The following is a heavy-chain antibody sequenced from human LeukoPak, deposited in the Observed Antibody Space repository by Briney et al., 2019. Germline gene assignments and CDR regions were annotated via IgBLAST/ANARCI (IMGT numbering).Heavy chain of an antibody. CDR3: AKVTAVASTGARDY. Sequence: GGSLRLSCAASGFTFSSYGMHWGRQAPGKGLVWVSRINSDGSSTTYADSVKDRFTISRDNAKNALYLQMNSLRADDTAVYYCAKVTAVASTGARDYWGQRTLFTVSS. V-gene: IGHV3-74*01. D-gene: IGHD6-19*01. CDR1: GFTFSSYG. CDR2: INSDGSST. J-gene: IGHJ4*02.